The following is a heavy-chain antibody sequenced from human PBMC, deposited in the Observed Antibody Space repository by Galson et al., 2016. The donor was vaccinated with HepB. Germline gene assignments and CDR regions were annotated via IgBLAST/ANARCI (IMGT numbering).Heavy chain of an antibody. V-gene: IGHV6-1*01. CDR2: TYYRPKWYN. CDR3: AREARILEWLLPVFDY. D-gene: IGHD3-3*01. Sequence: CAISGDSVSSNSAAWNWIRQSPSRGLEWLGRTYYRPKWYNDYAVSVKSRITINPDTSKNQFSLQLNSVTPEDTAVYYCAREARILEWLLPVFDYWGQGTLVTVSS. CDR1: GDSVSSNSAA. J-gene: IGHJ4*02.